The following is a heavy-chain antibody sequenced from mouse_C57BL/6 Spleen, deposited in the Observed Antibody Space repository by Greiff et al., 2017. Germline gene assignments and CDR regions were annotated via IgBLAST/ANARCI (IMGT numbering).Heavy chain of an antibody. V-gene: IGHV1-82*01. J-gene: IGHJ2*01. CDR2: IYPGDGDT. CDR1: GYAISSSW. CDR3: ARLGDDYSLDY. Sequence: QVQLQQSGPELVKPGASVKISCKASGYAISSSWMHWVKQRPGKGLEWIGRIYPGDGDTNYNGRFKGKATLTADKSSNTAYMRLISLTSEDSAVYFCARLGDDYSLDYWGQGTTLTVSS. D-gene: IGHD2-3*01.